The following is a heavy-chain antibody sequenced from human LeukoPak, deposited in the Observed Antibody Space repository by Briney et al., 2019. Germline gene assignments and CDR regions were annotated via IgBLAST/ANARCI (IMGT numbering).Heavy chain of an antibody. CDR2: INHSGST. D-gene: IGHD6-19*01. CDR3: ARFEESLAVAGTFDY. CDR1: GGSFSGYY. Sequence: SETLSLTCAVYGGSFSGYYWSWIRQPPGKGLEWIGEINHSGSTNYNPSLKSRVTISVDTSKNYFSLKLSSVTAADTAVYYCARFEESLAVAGTFDYWGQGTLVTVSS. V-gene: IGHV4-34*01. J-gene: IGHJ4*02.